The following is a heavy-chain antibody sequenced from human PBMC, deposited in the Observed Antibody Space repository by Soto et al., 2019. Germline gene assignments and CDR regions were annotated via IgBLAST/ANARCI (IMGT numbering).Heavy chain of an antibody. V-gene: IGHV4-38-2*01. CDR1: GYSISSGYY. D-gene: IGHD1-26*01. CDR3: ARVSGEGARVRWFDP. CDR2: IYHSGST. J-gene: IGHJ5*02. Sequence: SETLSLTCAVSGYSISSGYYWGWIRQPPGKGLEWIGSIYHSGSTYYNPSLKSRVTISVDTSKNQFSLKLSSVTAADTAVYYCARVSGEGARVRWFDPWGQGTRVTVSS.